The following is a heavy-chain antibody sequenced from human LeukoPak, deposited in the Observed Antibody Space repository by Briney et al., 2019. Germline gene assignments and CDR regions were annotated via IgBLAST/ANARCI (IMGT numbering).Heavy chain of an antibody. CDR3: ARGQAGIAVAAK. Sequence: ASVKVSCKASGYTFTSYYMHWVRQAPGQGLEWMGWMNPNSGNTGYAQKFQGRVTITRNTSISTAYMELSSLRSEDTAVYYCARGQAGIAVAAKWGQGTLVTVSS. J-gene: IGHJ4*02. CDR1: GYTFTSYY. CDR2: MNPNSGNT. D-gene: IGHD6-19*01. V-gene: IGHV1-8*03.